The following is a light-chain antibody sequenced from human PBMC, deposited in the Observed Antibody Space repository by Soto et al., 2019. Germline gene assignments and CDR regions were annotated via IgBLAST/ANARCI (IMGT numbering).Light chain of an antibody. V-gene: IGLV2-23*02. CDR2: EVT. J-gene: IGLJ1*01. CDR3: CSYAGNSEV. CDR1: SGDVGGYNL. Sequence: QSVLTQPASVSGSPGQSMTIHCPGTSGDVGGYNLVSWYQQHPGKAPKLMIYEVTERPSGVSNRFSGSKSGNTASLTISGLQPYDEADYYCCSYAGNSEVFGTGTKVTVL.